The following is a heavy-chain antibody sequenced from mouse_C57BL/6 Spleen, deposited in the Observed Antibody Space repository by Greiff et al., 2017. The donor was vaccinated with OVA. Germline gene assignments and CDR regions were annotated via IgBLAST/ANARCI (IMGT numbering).Heavy chain of an antibody. CDR1: GYTFTSYW. Sequence: VKLQQPGAELVKPGASVKLSCKASGYTFTSYWMHWVKQRPGQGLEWIGMIHPNSGSTNYNEKFKSKATLTVDKSSSTAYMQLSSLTSEDSAVYYCARYWGSSYPLFAYWGQGTLVTVSA. D-gene: IGHD1-1*01. CDR3: ARYWGSSYPLFAY. J-gene: IGHJ3*01. CDR2: IHPNSGST. V-gene: IGHV1-64*01.